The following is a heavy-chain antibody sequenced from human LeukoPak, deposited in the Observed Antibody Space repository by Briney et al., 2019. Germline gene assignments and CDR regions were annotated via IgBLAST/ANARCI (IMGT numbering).Heavy chain of an antibody. J-gene: IGHJ4*02. CDR3: AKDPGAHYYGSGSYRRGSYFDY. Sequence: PGGSLRLACAASGFTFSNYGMHWVRQPPGNGLEWVAFIRYDGSNKYYEDSVKGPFTISRDNSKNTLYLQMNSLRAEDTAVYYCAKDPGAHYYGSGSYRRGSYFDYWGQGTLVTVSS. CDR2: IRYDGSNK. D-gene: IGHD3-10*01. V-gene: IGHV3-30*02. CDR1: GFTFSNYG.